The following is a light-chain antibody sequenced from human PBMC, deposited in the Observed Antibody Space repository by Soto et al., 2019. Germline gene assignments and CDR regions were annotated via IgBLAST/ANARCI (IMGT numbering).Light chain of an antibody. CDR3: QQYNNWPRT. CDR1: QSINSN. J-gene: IGKJ1*01. Sequence: EIVMTQSPATLSVSPGERVTLSCRASQSINSNLAWYQQKPGQAPRLLFYGSSTKATGIPARFSGSGSGTEFTLTISSLQSEDFAVYYCQQYNNWPRTFGQGTKVDIK. V-gene: IGKV3-15*01. CDR2: GSS.